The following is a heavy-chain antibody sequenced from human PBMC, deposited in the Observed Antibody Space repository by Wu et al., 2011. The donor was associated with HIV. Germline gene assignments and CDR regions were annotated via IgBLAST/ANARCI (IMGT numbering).Heavy chain of an antibody. CDR3: ARGERXDTNMDPNHYSYYGMDV. Sequence: QVQLVQSGAEVKKPGSSVKVSCKASGGTFSSYAISWVRQAPGQGLEWMGGIIPIFGTTKYAQKFQGRVTITTDESTNTGYMELSSLRSEDTAVYYCARGERXDTNMDPNHYSYYGMDVWDQGTTVTVSS. CDR2: IIPIFGTT. D-gene: IGHD5-18*01. J-gene: IGHJ6*02. CDR1: GGTFSSYA. V-gene: IGHV1-69*05.